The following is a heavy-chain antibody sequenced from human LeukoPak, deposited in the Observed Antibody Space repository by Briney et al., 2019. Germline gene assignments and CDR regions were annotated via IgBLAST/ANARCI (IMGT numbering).Heavy chain of an antibody. V-gene: IGHV1-8*01. D-gene: IGHD6-6*01. Sequence: ASVKVSCKASGYILTSYDINWVRQATGQGLEWMGWMNPNSGNTAYAQKFQGRVTMSRDTSISTAYMELSSLRSEDTAVYYCARLPKYSRPLDYWGQGTLVTVSS. CDR3: ARLPKYSRPLDY. CDR2: MNPNSGNT. J-gene: IGHJ4*02. CDR1: GYILTSYD.